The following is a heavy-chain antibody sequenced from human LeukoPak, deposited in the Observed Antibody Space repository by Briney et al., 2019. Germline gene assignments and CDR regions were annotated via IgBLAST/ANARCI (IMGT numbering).Heavy chain of an antibody. V-gene: IGHV3-73*01. CDR2: IRSKADSYTT. Sequence: PGGSLKLSCAASGFTFSGSAMHWVRQASGKGLEWLGRIRSKADSYTTAYAASVKGRFILPRDDSKNTAYLQMNSLKTEDTAVYYCRAAADLNDYWGQGTLVTVSS. CDR1: GFTFSGSA. J-gene: IGHJ4*02. CDR3: RAAADLNDY. D-gene: IGHD6-13*01.